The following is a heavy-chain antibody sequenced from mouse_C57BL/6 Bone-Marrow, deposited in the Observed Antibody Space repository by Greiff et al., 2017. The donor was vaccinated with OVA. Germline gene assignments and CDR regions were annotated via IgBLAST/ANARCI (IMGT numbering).Heavy chain of an antibody. CDR2: IYHGSGST. D-gene: IGHD3-3*01. CDR1: GYTFTSYW. Sequence: QVQLQQPGAELVKPGASVKMSCKASGYTFTSYWITWVKQRPGQGLEWIGDIYHGSGSTNYNEKFKSKATLTVDTSSSTAYMQLSSLTSEDSAVYYCARGGDAGDAMDYWGQGTSVTVSS. CDR3: ARGGDAGDAMDY. J-gene: IGHJ4*01. V-gene: IGHV1-55*01.